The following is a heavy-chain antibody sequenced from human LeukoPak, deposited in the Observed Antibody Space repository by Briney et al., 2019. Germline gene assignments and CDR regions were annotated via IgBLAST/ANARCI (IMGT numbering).Heavy chain of an antibody. J-gene: IGHJ4*02. CDR3: ARDFDDEDTAMVTFGY. V-gene: IGHV3-48*03. Sequence: GGSLRLSCAASGFTFSSYEMNWVRQAPGKGLEWVSYISSSGSTIYYADSVKGRFTVSRDNSKNTLYLQMNSLRAEDTAVYYCARDFDDEDTAMVTFGYWGQGTLVTVSS. CDR1: GFTFSSYE. CDR2: ISSSGSTI. D-gene: IGHD5-18*01.